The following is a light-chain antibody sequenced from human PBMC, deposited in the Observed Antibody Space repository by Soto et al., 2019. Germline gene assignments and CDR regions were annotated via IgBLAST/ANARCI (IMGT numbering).Light chain of an antibody. V-gene: IGKV3-20*01. CDR3: HQYGTSPFT. Sequence: VLTQSPGTLSLSPGESATLSCRASQTVSITYLTWYQQRPGQAPSLLIYGVSSRATGIPDRFSGSGSGTDFTLTINRLEPEDFGVYYCHQYGTSPFTFGQGTLLEIK. CDR1: QTVSITY. CDR2: GVS. J-gene: IGKJ5*01.